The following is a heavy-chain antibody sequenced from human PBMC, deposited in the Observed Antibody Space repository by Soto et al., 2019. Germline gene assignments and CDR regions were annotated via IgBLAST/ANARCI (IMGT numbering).Heavy chain of an antibody. J-gene: IGHJ4*02. D-gene: IGHD6-13*01. V-gene: IGHV4-34*01. Sequence: SETLSLTCAVYGGSFSGYYWSWIRQPPGKGLEWIGEINHSGSTNYNPSLESRVTISVDTSKNQFSLKLSSVTAADTAVYYCARGYSSSWYLFLFDYWGQGTLVTVSS. CDR2: INHSGST. CDR1: GGSFSGYY. CDR3: ARGYSSSWYLFLFDY.